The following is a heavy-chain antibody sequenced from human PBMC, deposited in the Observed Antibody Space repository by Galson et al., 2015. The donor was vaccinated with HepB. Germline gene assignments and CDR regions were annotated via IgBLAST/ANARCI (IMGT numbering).Heavy chain of an antibody. Sequence: SLRLSCAASGFTFTRYAMTWVRQAPGKGLEWVASITSSGGKTYYTDSVKGRFTISRDNSKNTLFLQWNSLRAEDTAVYYCAKDGIMVANNPYHFHYWGQGTLVTVSS. CDR3: AKDGIMVANNPYHFHY. CDR1: GFTFTRYA. J-gene: IGHJ4*02. V-gene: IGHV3-23*01. CDR2: ITSSGGKT. D-gene: IGHD2-15*01.